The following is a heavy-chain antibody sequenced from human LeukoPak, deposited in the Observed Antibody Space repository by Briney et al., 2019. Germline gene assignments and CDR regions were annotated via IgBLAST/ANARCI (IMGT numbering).Heavy chain of an antibody. CDR2: IYHSGST. CDR1: GGSISSYY. J-gene: IGHJ6*03. Sequence: PSETLSLTCTVSGGSISSYYWDWIRQPPGKGLEWIGSIYHSGSTYYNPSLKSRVTISLDTSKNQFSLKLSSVTAADTAVYYCASRTMVRGPYYYYMDVWGKGTTVTISS. CDR3: ASRTMVRGPYYYYMDV. V-gene: IGHV4-39*07. D-gene: IGHD3-10*01.